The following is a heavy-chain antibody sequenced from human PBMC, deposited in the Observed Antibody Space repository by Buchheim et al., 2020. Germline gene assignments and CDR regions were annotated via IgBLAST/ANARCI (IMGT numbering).Heavy chain of an antibody. V-gene: IGHV3-33*01. CDR3: TRDQGPYCGGYCYPDY. CDR1: GFTFSSYG. J-gene: IGHJ4*02. CDR2: IWYDGSNK. D-gene: IGHD2-21*01. Sequence: QVQLVESGGGVVQPGRSLRLSCAASGFTFSSYGMHWVRQAPGKGLEWVAVIWYDGSNKYYADSVKGRFTISRDNSKNTLYLQMNSLRAEDTAVYYCTRDQGPYCGGYCYPDYWGQGTL.